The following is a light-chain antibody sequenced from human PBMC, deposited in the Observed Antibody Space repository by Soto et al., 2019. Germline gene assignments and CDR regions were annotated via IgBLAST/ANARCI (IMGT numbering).Light chain of an antibody. V-gene: IGLV2-11*01. J-gene: IGLJ1*01. CDR2: DVT. CDR1: SSDVGGYNC. CDR3: CSHTASYTFV. Sequence: QSVLQQSRAPSVSPGHAFTIFCTGTSSDVGGYNCVSWFKQHPGKASQLIVYDVTQRPSGVPDRFSGSKSGNTASLSISGLQAEDEADYYCCSHTASYTFVYGTGTKATV.